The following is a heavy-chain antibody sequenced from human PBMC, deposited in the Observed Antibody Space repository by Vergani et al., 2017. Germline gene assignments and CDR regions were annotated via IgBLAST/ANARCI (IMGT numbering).Heavy chain of an antibody. J-gene: IGHJ6*02. D-gene: IGHD3-16*01. CDR2: ISSSGSTI. Sequence: QVQLVESGGGVVQPGRSLRLSCAASGFTFSDYYMSWIRQAPGKGLEWVSYISSSGSTIYYADSVKGRFTISRDNAKNSLYLQMNSMRAEDTAVYYCARDRRMPITYYYYGMDVWGQGTTVTVSS. CDR1: GFTFSDYY. V-gene: IGHV3-11*01. CDR3: ARDRRMPITYYYYGMDV.